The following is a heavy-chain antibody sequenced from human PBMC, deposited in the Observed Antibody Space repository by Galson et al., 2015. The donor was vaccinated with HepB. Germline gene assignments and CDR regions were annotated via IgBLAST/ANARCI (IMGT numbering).Heavy chain of an antibody. D-gene: IGHD5-24*01. CDR1: GFTFSSYA. V-gene: IGHV3-23*01. CDR3: AKIVGYNHGGKRGNGQPGEDY. Sequence: SLRLSCAASGFTFSSYAMSWVRQAPGKGLEWVSAISGSGGSTYYADSVKGRFTISRDNSKNTLYLQMNSLRAEDTAVYYCAKIVGYNHGGKRGNGQPGEDYWGQGTLVTVSS. J-gene: IGHJ4*02. CDR2: ISGSGGST.